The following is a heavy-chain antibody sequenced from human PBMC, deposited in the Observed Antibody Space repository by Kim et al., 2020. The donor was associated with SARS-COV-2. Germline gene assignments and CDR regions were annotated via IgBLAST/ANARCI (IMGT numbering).Heavy chain of an antibody. D-gene: IGHD6-19*01. V-gene: IGHV4-39*01. Sequence: SETLSLTCTVSGGSISSSSYYWGWIRQPPGKGLECIGSIYYSGSTYYNPSLKSRVTISVDTSKNQFSLKLSSVTAADMAVYYCARLSSGYSSGWYPGSIDYWGQGTLVTVSS. CDR1: GGSISSSSYY. J-gene: IGHJ4*02. CDR2: IYYSGST. CDR3: ARLSSGYSSGWYPGSIDY.